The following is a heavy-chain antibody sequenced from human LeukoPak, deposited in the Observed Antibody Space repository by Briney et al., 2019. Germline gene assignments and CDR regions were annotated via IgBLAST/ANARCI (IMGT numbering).Heavy chain of an antibody. CDR3: AKERSGGWPFDY. Sequence: PGGSLRLSCTASGFAFSSYAMSWVRQAPGKGLEWVSGISGSGGTTHYADSVKGRLTISRDNSRNALYLQMNSLRADDTALYYCAKERSGGWPFDYWGPGTLVTVSS. V-gene: IGHV3-23*01. CDR2: ISGSGGTT. CDR1: GFAFSSYA. D-gene: IGHD6-19*01. J-gene: IGHJ4*02.